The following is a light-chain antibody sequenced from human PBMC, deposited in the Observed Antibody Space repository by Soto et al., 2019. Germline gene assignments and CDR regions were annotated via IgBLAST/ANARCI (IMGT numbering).Light chain of an antibody. Sequence: ENGLPQSPGTLSLSPGERTTLSCRASQSIGSSYLAWYQQKPGNAPRLIIDGTSSRATGIPDRFSGSGSGTAFTLTIIRLEPEDFAVYYCQQFGSSWLTCGRGTKVEIK. CDR2: GTS. CDR3: QQFGSSWLT. V-gene: IGKV3-20*01. J-gene: IGKJ1*01. CDR1: QSIGSSY.